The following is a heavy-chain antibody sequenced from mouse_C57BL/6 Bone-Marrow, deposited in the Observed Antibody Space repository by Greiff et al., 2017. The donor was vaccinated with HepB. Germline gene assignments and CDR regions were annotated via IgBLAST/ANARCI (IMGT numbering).Heavy chain of an antibody. CDR2: IDPSDSYT. D-gene: IGHD1-2*01. V-gene: IGHV1-50*01. CDR3: AREGYYGPAWFAY. CDR1: GYTFTSYW. Sequence: QVQLQQPGAELVKPGASVKLSCKASGYTFTSYWMQWVKQRPGQGLEWIGEIDPSDSYTNYNQKFKGKATLTVDTSSSTAYMQLSSLTSEDSAVYYWAREGYYGPAWFAYWGQGTLVTVSA. J-gene: IGHJ3*01.